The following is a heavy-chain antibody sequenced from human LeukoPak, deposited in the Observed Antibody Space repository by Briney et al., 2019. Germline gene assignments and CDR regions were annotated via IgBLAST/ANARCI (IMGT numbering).Heavy chain of an antibody. V-gene: IGHV4-59*08. Sequence: SETLSLTCTVSGGSISSYYWSWIRQPPGRGLEWIGYIYYSGSTNYNPSLKSRVTISVDTSKNQFSLKLSSVTAADTAVYYCASYYYDSSGYPDAFDIWGQGTTVTVSS. J-gene: IGHJ3*02. CDR3: ASYYYDSSGYPDAFDI. CDR1: GGSISSYY. D-gene: IGHD3-22*01. CDR2: IYYSGST.